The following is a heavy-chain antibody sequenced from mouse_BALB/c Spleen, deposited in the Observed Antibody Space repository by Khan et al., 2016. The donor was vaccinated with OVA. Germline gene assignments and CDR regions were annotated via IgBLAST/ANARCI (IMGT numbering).Heavy chain of an antibody. CDR3: ASSYYGD. CDR2: ILPGSGST. J-gene: IGHJ3*01. D-gene: IGHD2-10*01. Sequence: QVQLQQSGTELMKPGASVKISCKASGYKFSNYWIEWVKQRPGHGLEWIGEILPGSGSTKYNDKFKGKATFTADTSSNTAYMQLNSLTSEDSAVYYGASSYYGDCAQGTLVTVS. V-gene: IGHV1-9*01. CDR1: GYKFSNYW.